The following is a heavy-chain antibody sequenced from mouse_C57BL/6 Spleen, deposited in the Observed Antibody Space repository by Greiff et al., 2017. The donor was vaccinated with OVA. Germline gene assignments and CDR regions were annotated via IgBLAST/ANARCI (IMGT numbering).Heavy chain of an antibody. J-gene: IGHJ4*01. CDR2: IRSKSNNYAT. V-gene: IGHV10-1*01. Sequence: EVQRVESGGGLVQPKGSLKLSCAASGFSFNTYAMNWVRQAPGKGLEWVARIRSKSNNYATYYADSVKDRFTISRDDSESMLYLQMNNLKTEDTAMYYCVRHDYYDYDVGAMDYWGQGTSVTVSS. D-gene: IGHD2-4*01. CDR3: VRHDYYDYDVGAMDY. CDR1: GFSFNTYA.